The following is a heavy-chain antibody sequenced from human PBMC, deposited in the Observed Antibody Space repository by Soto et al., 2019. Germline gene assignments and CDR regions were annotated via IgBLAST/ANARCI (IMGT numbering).Heavy chain of an antibody. D-gene: IGHD2-21*02. Sequence: PGGSLRLSCEASGFTFSKAWMSWVRQAPGKGLEWVGRIKSKTDGGTTDYAAPVKGRFTISRDDSKNTLYLQMNSLKTEDTAVYYCTTDSYCGGDCLVDWFDPWGQGTLVTV. J-gene: IGHJ5*02. CDR3: TTDSYCGGDCLVDWFDP. CDR2: IKSKTDGGTT. V-gene: IGHV3-15*01. CDR1: GFTFSKAW.